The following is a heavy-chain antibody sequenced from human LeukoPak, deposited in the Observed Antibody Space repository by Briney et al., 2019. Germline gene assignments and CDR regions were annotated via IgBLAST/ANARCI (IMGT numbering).Heavy chain of an antibody. CDR2: LSSSGTT. Sequence: PSETLSLTCTVSGGSISTYYWSWIRQPAGKGLDWIGRLSSSGTTNYNTSLKSRVTMSVDTSTNPVSLNLTSVTAADTAVYYCAREVSGSDYYRAYDYWGQGTLVTVSS. CDR1: GGSISTYY. CDR3: AREVSGSDYYRAYDY. D-gene: IGHD3-3*01. V-gene: IGHV4-4*07. J-gene: IGHJ4*02.